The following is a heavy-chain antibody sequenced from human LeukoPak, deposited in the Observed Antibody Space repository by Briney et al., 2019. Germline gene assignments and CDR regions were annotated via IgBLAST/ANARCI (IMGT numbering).Heavy chain of an antibody. V-gene: IGHV4-39*01. CDR1: GGSISSSSYY. D-gene: IGHD3-10*01. CDR3: ARHDEAELDNWFDP. J-gene: IGHJ5*02. CDR2: IYYSGST. Sequence: SETLSLTCTVSGGSISSSSYYWGWIRQPPGKGLEWIGSIYYSGSTYYNPSLKSRVTISVDTPKNQFSLKLSSVTAADTAVYYCARHDEAELDNWFDPWGQGTLVTVSS.